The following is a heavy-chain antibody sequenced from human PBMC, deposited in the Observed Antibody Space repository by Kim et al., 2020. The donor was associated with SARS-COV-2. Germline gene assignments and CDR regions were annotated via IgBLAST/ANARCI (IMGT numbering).Heavy chain of an antibody. CDR2: INPNSGGT. J-gene: IGHJ3*02. Sequence: ASVKVSCKASGYTFTGYYMHWVRQAPGQGLEWMGRINPNSGGTNYAQKFQGRVTMTRDTSISTAYMELSRLRSDDTAVYYCATGQRAVAGFDAFDIWGQGTMVTVSS. CDR1: GYTFTGYY. D-gene: IGHD6-19*01. CDR3: ATGQRAVAGFDAFDI. V-gene: IGHV1-2*06.